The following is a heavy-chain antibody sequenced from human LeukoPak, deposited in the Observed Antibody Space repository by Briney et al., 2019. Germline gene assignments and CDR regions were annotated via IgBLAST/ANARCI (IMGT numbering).Heavy chain of an antibody. V-gene: IGHV4-34*01. CDR2: INHSGST. J-gene: IGHJ4*02. CDR3: ARHGRPYYYDSSGAYFDY. CDR1: GFTFSSYS. D-gene: IGHD3-22*01. Sequence: GSLRLSCAASGFTFSSYSMNWVRQPPGKGLEWIGEINHSGSTNYNPSLKSRVTISVDTSKNQFSLKLSSVTAADTAVYYCARHGRPYYYDSSGAYFDYWGQGTLVTVSS.